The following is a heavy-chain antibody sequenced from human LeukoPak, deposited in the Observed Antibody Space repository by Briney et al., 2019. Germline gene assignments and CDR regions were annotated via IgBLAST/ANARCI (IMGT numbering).Heavy chain of an antibody. Sequence: GGSPRLSCVDSVFTSISYWVRWVRQAPGRGVGCVSNVMWGGSEKYYVDSVKGRFTISRDNAKNSLYLQMNSLRAEDTAVYYCSRNPRRTRLAPFGFDYWGQGTLVTVSS. D-gene: IGHD3-3*01. V-gene: IGHV3-7*01. CDR1: VFTSISYW. CDR2: VMWGGSEK. CDR3: SRNPRRTRLAPFGFDY. J-gene: IGHJ4*02.